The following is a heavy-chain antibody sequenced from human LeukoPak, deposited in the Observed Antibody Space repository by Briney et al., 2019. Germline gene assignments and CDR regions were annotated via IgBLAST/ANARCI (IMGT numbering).Heavy chain of an antibody. Sequence: ASVKVSCKTSGYTFSAYVISWVRQAPGQGLEWMGWITGNNGHTNYAPSLQGRVTMTTDTSTNTAYMELTNLRSDDTAVYYCARDQRNSGSYRFEYWGQGTLVTVSS. CDR1: GYTFSAYV. V-gene: IGHV1-18*01. J-gene: IGHJ4*02. CDR3: ARDQRNSGSYRFEY. D-gene: IGHD1-26*01. CDR2: ITGNNGHT.